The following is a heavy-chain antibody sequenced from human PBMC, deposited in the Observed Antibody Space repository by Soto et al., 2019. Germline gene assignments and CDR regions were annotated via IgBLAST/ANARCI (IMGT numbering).Heavy chain of an antibody. CDR2: IYPGDSDT. J-gene: IGHJ4*02. V-gene: IGHV5-51*01. D-gene: IGHD6-13*01. CDR3: ARRPIIAAAGLDY. CDR1: GYSFTSYW. Sequence: PGESLKISCKGSGYSFTSYWIGWVRQMPGKGLEWMGIIYPGDSDTRYNPYFQGQVTISADKSISTAYLQWSSLKASDTAMYYCARRPIIAAAGLDYWGQGTLVTAPQ.